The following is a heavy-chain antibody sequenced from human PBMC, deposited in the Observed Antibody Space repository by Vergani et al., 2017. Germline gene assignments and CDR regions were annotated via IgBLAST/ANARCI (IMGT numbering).Heavy chain of an antibody. Sequence: QVQLVQSGAEVKKPGASVKVSCKASGYTFTSYGISWVRQAPRQGLEWMGWISAYNGNTNYAQKLKGRVTMTTDTSTSTAYMELRSLRSDDTAVYYCARNGGDRWFGDHPEGMDVWGQGTTVTVSS. V-gene: IGHV1-18*01. CDR2: ISAYNGNT. CDR3: ARNGGDRWFGDHPEGMDV. J-gene: IGHJ6*02. CDR1: GYTFTSYG. D-gene: IGHD3-10*01.